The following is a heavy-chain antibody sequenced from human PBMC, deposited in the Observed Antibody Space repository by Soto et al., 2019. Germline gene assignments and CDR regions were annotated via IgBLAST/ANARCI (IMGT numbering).Heavy chain of an antibody. J-gene: IGHJ4*02. V-gene: IGHV3-74*01. CDR2: INSDGSTT. Sequence: EVHLVESGGGSVQPGGSLRLSRAGSGFAFSSYWIHWVRQVPGKGLVWVSRINSDGSTTSYADSVRGRFTISRDNAKDTLYLQMNSLRAEDTALYYCARVGQGRYYFDYWGQGTLVTVSS. CDR3: ARVGQGRYYFDY. CDR1: GFAFSSYW.